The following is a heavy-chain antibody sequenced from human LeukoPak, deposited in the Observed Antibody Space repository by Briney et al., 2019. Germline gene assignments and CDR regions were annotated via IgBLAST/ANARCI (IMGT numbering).Heavy chain of an antibody. Sequence: SETLSLTCTVSGGSISRYYWSWIRQPPGKGLEWIGYIYYSGSTNYDPSLKSRVTISVDTTKNQFSLKLSSVTAADTAVYYCARVLYGDHGWYFDLWGRGTLVTVSS. J-gene: IGHJ2*01. CDR2: IYYSGST. CDR3: ARVLYGDHGWYFDL. CDR1: GGSISRYY. V-gene: IGHV4-59*01. D-gene: IGHD4-17*01.